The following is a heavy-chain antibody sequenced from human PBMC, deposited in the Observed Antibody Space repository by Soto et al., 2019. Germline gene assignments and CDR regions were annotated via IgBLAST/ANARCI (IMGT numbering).Heavy chain of an antibody. CDR2: IKKDGSER. Sequence: GGSLRLSCEASGFTFSNWWMSWVRQAPGKGLEWVANIKKDGSERNYVESVKGRFTISRDNAKNPLYLQLNSLRAEDTAMYYCARAGSENDYWGQGTLVTVSS. D-gene: IGHD3-10*01. CDR1: GFTFSNWW. J-gene: IGHJ4*02. V-gene: IGHV3-7*05. CDR3: ARAGSENDY.